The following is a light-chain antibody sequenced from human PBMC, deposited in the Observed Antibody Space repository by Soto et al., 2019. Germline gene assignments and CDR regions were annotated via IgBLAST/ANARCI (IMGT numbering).Light chain of an antibody. V-gene: IGKV3-20*01. Sequence: ETVLTQSPGTLSLSPVDRATLSCRASHTIRSNYLAWYRQTPGQAPRLLIYGASNRATGIADRFSGSGSGTDFTLIISRLEPEDFALYYCHQYGSSPWTFGQGTKVEIK. CDR2: GAS. CDR1: HTIRSNY. CDR3: HQYGSSPWT. J-gene: IGKJ1*01.